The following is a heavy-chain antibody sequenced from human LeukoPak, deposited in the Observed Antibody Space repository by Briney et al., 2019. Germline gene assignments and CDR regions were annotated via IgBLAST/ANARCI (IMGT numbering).Heavy chain of an antibody. J-gene: IGHJ3*02. D-gene: IGHD6-25*01. CDR1: GFTFSTYG. CDR3: ARDTAQRAFDI. Sequence: SGRSLRLSCAASGFTFSTYGMHWVRQSPGKGLEWVAVIWYDGSKTHYRDSVKGRFTISRDNSKNTLYLEMNSLRAEDTAVYYCARDTAQRAFDIRGQGTMVTVSS. V-gene: IGHV3-33*01. CDR2: IWYDGSKT.